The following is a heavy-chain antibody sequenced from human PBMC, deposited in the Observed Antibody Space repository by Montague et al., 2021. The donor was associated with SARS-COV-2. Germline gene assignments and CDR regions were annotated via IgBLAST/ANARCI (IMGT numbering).Heavy chain of an antibody. V-gene: IGHV3-21*01. CDR1: GFTFSSYS. Sequence: SLRLSCAASGFTFSSYSMNWVRQAPGKGLEWVSSISSSSSYIYYADSVKGRFTISRDNAKNSLYLQMNSLRAEDTAVYYCARDISNSVVPAAMIVGAWYYYYGMDVRGQGTTVTVSS. J-gene: IGHJ6*02. CDR3: ARDISNSVVPAAMIVGAWYYYYGMDV. CDR2: ISSSSSYI. D-gene: IGHD2-2*01.